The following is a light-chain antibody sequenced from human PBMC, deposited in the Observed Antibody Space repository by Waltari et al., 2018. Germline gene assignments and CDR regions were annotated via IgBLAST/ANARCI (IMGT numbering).Light chain of an antibody. V-gene: IGKV1-39*01. J-gene: IGKJ1*01. CDR3: QQSYTTPRT. Sequence: DIQMTQSPSSLSASVGDRVTITCRANQHITRYLNWYQQKPGKAPRLLIQGASSLQSEVPSRCSGSGSGTDFALTITSLQPEDFATYFCQQSYTTPRTFGQGTTVDIK. CDR2: GAS. CDR1: QHITRY.